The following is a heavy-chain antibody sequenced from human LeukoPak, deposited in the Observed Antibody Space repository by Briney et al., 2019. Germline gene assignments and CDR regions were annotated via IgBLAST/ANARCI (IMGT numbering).Heavy chain of an antibody. V-gene: IGHV1-18*01. CDR2: VSPSHTTR. Sequence: GASVKVSCKASGYSFTNYAMNWVRQAPGKGFEWMGWVSPSHTTRVYAQEFQGRVTMTADTNTNTVSMELRSLRFDDTAVYFCARDYILPLETDNGDGFAIWGQGTVVTVSS. CDR1: GYSFTNYA. J-gene: IGHJ3*02. D-gene: IGHD3-3*02. CDR3: ARDYILPLETDNGDGFAI.